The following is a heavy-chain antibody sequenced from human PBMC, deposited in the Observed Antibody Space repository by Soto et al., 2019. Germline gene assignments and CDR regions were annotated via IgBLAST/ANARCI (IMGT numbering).Heavy chain of an antibody. J-gene: IGHJ5*02. Sequence: GASVKVSCKASGYTFTSYYMHWVRHAPGQGLEWMGIINPSGGSTSYAQKFQGRVTMTRDTSTSTVYMELSSLRSEDTAVYYCARGGSSWSGGWNWFDPWGQGTLVTVSS. V-gene: IGHV1-46*01. CDR2: INPSGGST. CDR3: ARGGSSWSGGWNWFDP. D-gene: IGHD6-13*01. CDR1: GYTFTSYY.